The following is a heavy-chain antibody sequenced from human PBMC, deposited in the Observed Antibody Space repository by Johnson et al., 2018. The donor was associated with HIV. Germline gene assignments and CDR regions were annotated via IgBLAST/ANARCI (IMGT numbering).Heavy chain of an antibody. D-gene: IGHD2-2*01. CDR1: RFTVSTNY. V-gene: IGHV3-66*01. Sequence: VQLVESGGGLVQPGGSLRLSCVASRFTVSTNYMSWVRQAPGKGLEWVSVIYSGGNTYYSDSVKGIFTISRDNSMNTVYLQMNSLRGEDTALYYCARAHPPIGTICFDAFDVWGQGTMVTVSS. J-gene: IGHJ3*01. CDR2: IYSGGNT. CDR3: ARAHPPIGTICFDAFDV.